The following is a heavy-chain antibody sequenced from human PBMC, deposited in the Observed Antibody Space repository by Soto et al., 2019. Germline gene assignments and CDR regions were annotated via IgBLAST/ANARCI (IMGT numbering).Heavy chain of an antibody. CDR2: MYYNGNI. J-gene: IGHJ5*02. CDR3: ASGGNWFDP. D-gene: IGHD3-16*01. V-gene: IGHV4-59*01. Sequence: SETLSLTCNVSGGSISNYYWTWVRQSPEKGLEWIGYMYYNGNINCNPSLKSRVTISIDTSKNQFSLTLKSVTAADTAVYYCASGGNWFDPWGQGVLVTVSS. CDR1: GGSISNYY.